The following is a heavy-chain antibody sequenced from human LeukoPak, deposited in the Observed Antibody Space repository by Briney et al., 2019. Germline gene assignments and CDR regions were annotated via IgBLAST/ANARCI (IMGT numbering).Heavy chain of an antibody. J-gene: IGHJ4*02. CDR3: ARSREPPMDTYYFDY. CDR2: IYYSGST. D-gene: IGHD3-10*01. Sequence: SETLSLTCTVSGGSISSYYWSWIRQPPGKGLEWIGYIYYSGSTNYNPSLKSRVTISVDTSKNQFSLKLSSVTAADTAVYYCARSREPPMDTYYFDYWGQGTLVTVSS. CDR1: GGSISSYY. V-gene: IGHV4-59*01.